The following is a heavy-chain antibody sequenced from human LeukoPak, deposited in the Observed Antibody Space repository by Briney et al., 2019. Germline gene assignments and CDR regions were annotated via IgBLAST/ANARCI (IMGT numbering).Heavy chain of an antibody. CDR2: ISAYNGNT. Sequence: GASVKVSCKASGYTFTSYGISWVRQAPGQGLEWMGWISAYNGNTNYAQKLQGRVTMTTDTSTSTAYMELRSLRSDDTAVYYCARESGRWMDWEGYSGYDYVGGFDYWGQGTLVTVSS. D-gene: IGHD5-12*01. CDR3: ARESGRWMDWEGYSGYDYVGGFDY. V-gene: IGHV1-18*01. CDR1: GYTFTSYG. J-gene: IGHJ4*02.